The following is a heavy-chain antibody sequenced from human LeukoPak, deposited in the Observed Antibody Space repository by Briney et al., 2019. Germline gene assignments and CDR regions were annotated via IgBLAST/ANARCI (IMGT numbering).Heavy chain of an antibody. CDR1: GFTFSSYW. CDR3: TSGWFGEPA. J-gene: IGHJ5*02. Sequence: GGSLRLSCAASGFTFSSYWMHWVRQAPGKGLVWVSRIKSDGSTTTYADSVKGRFTISRDNAKNTLYLQMNSLKTEDTAVYYCTSGWFGEPAWGQGTLVTVSS. D-gene: IGHD3-10*01. CDR2: IKSDGSTT. V-gene: IGHV3-74*01.